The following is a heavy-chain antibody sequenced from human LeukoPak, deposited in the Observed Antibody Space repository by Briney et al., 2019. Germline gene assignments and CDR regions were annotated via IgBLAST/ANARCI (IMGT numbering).Heavy chain of an antibody. J-gene: IGHJ4*02. CDR1: GYTFTGYY. CDR3: ARSSGYNSY. Sequence: ASVKVSCKASGYTFTGYYMHWVRQAPGQGLEWMGWINPNSGGTNYAQKFQGRVTMTRNTSISTAYMELSSLRSEDTAVYYCARSSGYNSYWGQGTLVTVSS. CDR2: INPNSGGT. V-gene: IGHV1-2*02. D-gene: IGHD5-24*01.